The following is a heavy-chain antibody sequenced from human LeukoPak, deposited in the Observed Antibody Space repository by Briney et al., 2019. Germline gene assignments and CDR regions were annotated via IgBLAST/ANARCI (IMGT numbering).Heavy chain of an antibody. CDR1: GYTFTSYD. J-gene: IGHJ4*02. Sequence: ASVKVSCKASGYTFTSYDINWVRQATGQGLEWMGWMNPNSGNTGYAQKFQGRVTITRNTSISTAYMELSSLRSEDTAVYYCARPTRGYDFWSGYYYFDYWGQGTLVTVSS. CDR3: ARPTRGYDFWSGYYYFDY. V-gene: IGHV1-8*03. D-gene: IGHD3-3*01. CDR2: MNPNSGNT.